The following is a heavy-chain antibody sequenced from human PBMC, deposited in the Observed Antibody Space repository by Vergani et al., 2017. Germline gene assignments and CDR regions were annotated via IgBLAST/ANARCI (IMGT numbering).Heavy chain of an antibody. D-gene: IGHD3-22*01. Sequence: QVQLQESGPGLVKPSQTLSLTCTVSGGSISSGGYYWSWIRQPPGKGLEWIGSIYHSGSTNSPSSLKRRVTKSVDTSKNQFSLKMSTLNAADTAVYYCASLSYDDSSGYYLRDYWGQGTLVTVPS. V-gene: IGHV4-61*08. CDR1: GGSISSGGYY. J-gene: IGHJ4*02. CDR3: ASLSYDDSSGYYLRDY. CDR2: IYHSGST.